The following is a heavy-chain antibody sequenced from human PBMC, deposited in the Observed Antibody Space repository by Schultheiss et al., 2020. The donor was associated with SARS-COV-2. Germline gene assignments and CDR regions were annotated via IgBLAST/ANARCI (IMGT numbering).Heavy chain of an antibody. D-gene: IGHD3-22*01. CDR3: ARDYPTGYYYDAFDI. CDR2: ISAYNGNT. Sequence: ASVKVSCKASGYTFTSYGISWVRQAPGQGLEWMGWISAYNGNTNYAQKLQGRVTMTTDTSTSTAYMELRSLRSDDTAVYYCARDYPTGYYYDAFDIWGQGTMVTVSS. V-gene: IGHV1-18*01. J-gene: IGHJ3*02. CDR1: GYTFTSYG.